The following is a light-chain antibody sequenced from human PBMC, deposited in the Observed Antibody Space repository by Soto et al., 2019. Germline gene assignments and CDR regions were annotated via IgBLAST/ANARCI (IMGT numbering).Light chain of an antibody. J-gene: IGKJ3*01. V-gene: IGKV1-5*03. CDR1: QNIRSW. CDR3: QQYDRYSLS. Sequence: DIQMTQSPSTLSASVGDRVSITCRARQNIRSWLAWYQHKPGKAPKLLIYKASTLDSGVPSRFSGSGSGTDFTLTISSLQPDDFATYYCQQYDRYSLSFGPGTKVEIK. CDR2: KAS.